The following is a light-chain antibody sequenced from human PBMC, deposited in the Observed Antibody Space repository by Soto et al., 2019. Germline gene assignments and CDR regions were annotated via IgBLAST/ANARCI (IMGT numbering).Light chain of an antibody. V-gene: IGKV1-5*01. Sequence: GDRVTITFRASQSISSWLAWYHQKPGKAPKFLIYDASNLESGVPSRLSGSGSGTEFTLTISSMQPDDSATYYCQQYSSYWTFGQGTKVDIK. CDR3: QQYSSYWT. J-gene: IGKJ1*01. CDR2: DAS. CDR1: QSISSW.